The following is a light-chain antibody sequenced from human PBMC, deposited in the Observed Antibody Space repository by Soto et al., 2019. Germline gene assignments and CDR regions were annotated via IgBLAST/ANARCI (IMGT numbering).Light chain of an antibody. V-gene: IGLV2-14*01. CDR1: SSDVGGYNY. CDR2: EVS. CDR3: SSYTSSSTDVV. J-gene: IGLJ2*01. Sequence: QSVLTQPASVSGSPGQSITISCTGTSSDVGGYNYVSWYQQHPGKAPKLMMYEVSNRPSGVSNRFSGSKSGNTASLTISGLQAEDEADYYCSSYTSSSTDVVFGGGTKLTVL.